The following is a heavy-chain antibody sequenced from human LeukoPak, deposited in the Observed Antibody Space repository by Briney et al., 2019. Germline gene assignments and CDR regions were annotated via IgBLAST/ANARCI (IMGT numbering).Heavy chain of an antibody. J-gene: IGHJ3*02. CDR3: ARHHDYGDYERAFDI. V-gene: IGHV4-39*01. D-gene: IGHD4-17*01. CDR1: GVSISTGDFF. Sequence: SETLSLTCTVSGVSISTGDFFWGWLRQPPGKDLEWIGSIRYGGNTLYNPSLKSRLAIAIDTSKNHFSLKLSPVTAADTAVYYCARHHDYGDYERAFDIWGLGTMVTVS. CDR2: IRYGGNT.